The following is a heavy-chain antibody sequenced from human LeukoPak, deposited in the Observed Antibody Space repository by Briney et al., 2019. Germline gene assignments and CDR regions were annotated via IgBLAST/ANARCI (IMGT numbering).Heavy chain of an antibody. D-gene: IGHD2-2*01. CDR2: ICYSGST. CDR3: ARVPRYCSSSSCYESTKPNWFDP. CDR1: GGSFSSSNYS. J-gene: IGHJ5*02. V-gene: IGHV4-39*07. Sequence: SETLSLTCAVSGGSFSSSNYSWGWIRQPPGKGLEWIVSICYSGSTYYNPSLKSRVTTSVDTSRNQFCLKLSSVTAADTAVYFCARVPRYCSSSSCYESTKPNWFDPWGPGTLVTVSS.